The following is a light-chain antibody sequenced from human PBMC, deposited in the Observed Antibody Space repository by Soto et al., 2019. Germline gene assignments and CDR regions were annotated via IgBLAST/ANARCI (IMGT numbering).Light chain of an antibody. CDR2: GNS. J-gene: IGLJ3*02. CDR3: QSYDSSLSGWV. Sequence: QSVLTQPPSVSGAPGQRVTISCTGSSSNIGAGYDVHWYQQLPGTAPKLLIHGNSNRPSGVPDRFSGSKSGTSASLAITGLQAEDEADYYGQSYDSSLSGWVFGGGTKVTVL. CDR1: SSNIGAGYD. V-gene: IGLV1-40*01.